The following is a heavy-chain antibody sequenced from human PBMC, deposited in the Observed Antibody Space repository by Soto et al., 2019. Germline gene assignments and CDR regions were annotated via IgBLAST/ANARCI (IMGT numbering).Heavy chain of an antibody. V-gene: IGHV1-69*02. D-gene: IGHD4-17*01. J-gene: IGHJ4*02. Sequence: QVQLVQSGAEVKKPGSSVKVSSKGSGGTFSSYTISWVRQAPGQGLEWMGRIIPILGIANYAQKFQGRVTITADKSTSTAYMELSSLRSEDTAVYYCARDYGPRGFDYWGQGTLVTVSS. CDR3: ARDYGPRGFDY. CDR1: GGTFSSYT. CDR2: IIPILGIA.